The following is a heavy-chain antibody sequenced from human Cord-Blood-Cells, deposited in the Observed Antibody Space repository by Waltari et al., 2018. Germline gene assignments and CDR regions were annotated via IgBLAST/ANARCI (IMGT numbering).Heavy chain of an antibody. J-gene: IGHJ3*02. V-gene: IGHV1-2*02. CDR3: ARETGDSDALDI. CDR1: GYTFTGYY. D-gene: IGHD7-27*01. CDR2: INPNRGGT. Sequence: QVQLVQSGAEVKKPGASVKVSCKASGYTFTGYYMHWVRQAPGQGLEWMGWINPNRGGTNYAQKFQGRVTMTRDTSISTAYMELSRLRSDDTAVYYCARETGDSDALDIWGQETMVTVSS.